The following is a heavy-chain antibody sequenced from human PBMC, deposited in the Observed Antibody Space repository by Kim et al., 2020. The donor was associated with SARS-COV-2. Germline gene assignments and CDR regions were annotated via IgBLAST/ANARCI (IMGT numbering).Heavy chain of an antibody. J-gene: IGHJ4*02. D-gene: IGHD6-13*01. Sequence: YNPSLKSRVTISVDTSKNQFSLKLSSVTAADTAVYYCARGPWYSSSWFDYWGQGTLVTVSS. V-gene: IGHV4-34*01. CDR3: ARGPWYSSSWFDY.